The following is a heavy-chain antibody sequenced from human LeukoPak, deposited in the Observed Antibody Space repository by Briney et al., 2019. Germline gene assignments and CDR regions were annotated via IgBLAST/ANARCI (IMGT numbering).Heavy chain of an antibody. D-gene: IGHD7-27*01. J-gene: IGHJ4*02. Sequence: SETLSLTCTVSGGFITAYYWSWIRQPPGKGLEWIGYVYYSGSTEYNPSLRSRVTISLEMSKHQFSLNLTSVTAADTAVYYCASNTGTVFDYWGQGALVTVSS. CDR3: ASNTGTVFDY. V-gene: IGHV4-59*01. CDR1: GGFITAYY. CDR2: VYYSGST.